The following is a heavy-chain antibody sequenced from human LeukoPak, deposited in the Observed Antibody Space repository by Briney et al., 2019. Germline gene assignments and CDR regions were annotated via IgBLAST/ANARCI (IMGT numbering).Heavy chain of an antibody. J-gene: IGHJ4*02. CDR1: GGSIFSSNSY. CDR2: IYYSGST. V-gene: IGHV4-39*01. Sequence: SETLSLTCTVSGGSIFSSNSYWGWIRQPPGKGLEWIGSIYYSGSTYYNPSLKSRVTISVDTSKNQFSLKLSSVTAADTAVYYCARLDYYGSGSYYMPYYFDYWGQGTLVTVSS. D-gene: IGHD3-10*01. CDR3: ARLDYYGSGSYYMPYYFDY.